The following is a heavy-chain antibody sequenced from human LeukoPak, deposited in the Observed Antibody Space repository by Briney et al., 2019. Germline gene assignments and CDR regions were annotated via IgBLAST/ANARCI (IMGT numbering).Heavy chain of an antibody. Sequence: GESLKISCKGSGYSFTTYWIGWVRQMPGKGLEWMGIIFPDDSDARYSPSFQGQVTISADKSISTAYLQWSSLKASDTAFYYCARISYDSGSYGTFDYWGQGTLVTVSS. D-gene: IGHD3-10*01. CDR1: GYSFTTYW. CDR2: IFPDDSDA. V-gene: IGHV5-51*01. J-gene: IGHJ4*02. CDR3: ARISYDSGSYGTFDY.